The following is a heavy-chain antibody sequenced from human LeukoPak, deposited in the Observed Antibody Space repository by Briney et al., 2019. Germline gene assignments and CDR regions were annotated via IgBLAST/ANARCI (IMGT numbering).Heavy chain of an antibody. V-gene: IGHV3-7*01. D-gene: IGHD2-21*01. CDR3: ARVARLGDAFDI. CDR1: GFSFSRYW. Sequence: GGSLRLSCAASGFSFSRYWMTWVRQAPGKGLEWVANTREDGGGRYYVDSVKGRFTISRDNAKNSLYLQMNSLRAEDTAVYYCARVARLGDAFDIWGQGTMVTVSS. CDR2: TREDGGGR. J-gene: IGHJ3*02.